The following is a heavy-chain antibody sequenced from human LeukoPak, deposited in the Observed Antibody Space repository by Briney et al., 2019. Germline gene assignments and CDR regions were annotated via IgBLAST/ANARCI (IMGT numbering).Heavy chain of an antibody. CDR1: GGSISSGSYY. V-gene: IGHV4-61*02. CDR2: IYTSGST. CDR3: ARDVNYYYMDV. Sequence: PSETLSLTCTVSGGSISSGSYYWSWIRQPAGKGLEWIGRIYTSGSTNYNPSLKSRVTISVDTSKNQFSLKLSSVTAADTAVYYCARDVNYYYMDVWGKGTTVTVSS. J-gene: IGHJ6*03.